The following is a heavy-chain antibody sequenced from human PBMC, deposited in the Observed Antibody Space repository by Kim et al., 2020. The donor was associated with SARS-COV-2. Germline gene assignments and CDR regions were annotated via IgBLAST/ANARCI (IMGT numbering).Heavy chain of an antibody. CDR2: ISSSGSTI. J-gene: IGHJ3*02. Sequence: GGSLRLSCAASGFTFSDYYMSWIRQAPGKGLEWVSYISSSGSTIYYADSVKGRFTISRDNAKNSLYLQMNSLRAEDTAVYYCARDPKITIFGVVDAFDIWGQGTMVTVSS. V-gene: IGHV3-11*01. D-gene: IGHD3-3*01. CDR1: GFTFSDYY. CDR3: ARDPKITIFGVVDAFDI.